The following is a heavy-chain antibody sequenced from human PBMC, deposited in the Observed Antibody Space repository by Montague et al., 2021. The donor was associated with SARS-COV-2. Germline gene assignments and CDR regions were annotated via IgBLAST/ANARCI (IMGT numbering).Heavy chain of an antibody. CDR1: GDSDGVVEL. CDR2: TRYRLERYN. J-gene: IGHJ4*02. Sequence: CAISGDSDGVVELRRRSEEQTPSRQLQFQLVTRYRLERYNDYAESVKSRITIDPDTSKHQFSLHLNSVTPEDTAVYYCARIPVGSKYYFDFWGQGTMVTVSS. D-gene: IGHD2-2*01. CDR3: ARIPVGSKYYFDF. V-gene: IGHV6-1*01.